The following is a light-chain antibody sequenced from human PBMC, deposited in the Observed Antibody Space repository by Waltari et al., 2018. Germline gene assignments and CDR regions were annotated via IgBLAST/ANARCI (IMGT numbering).Light chain of an antibody. CDR1: QSPLHRNGYNY. CDR2: LAT. CDR3: MQARQTPYT. J-gene: IGKJ2*01. Sequence: IVMTQSPLSLPVTPGEPASISCSASQSPLHRNGYNYLDWYLQKPGQSPQLLIYLATTRASGVPDRFSGDASGTQFTLRISRVEAEDVGVYYCMQARQTPYTFGQGTKLEIK. V-gene: IGKV2-28*01.